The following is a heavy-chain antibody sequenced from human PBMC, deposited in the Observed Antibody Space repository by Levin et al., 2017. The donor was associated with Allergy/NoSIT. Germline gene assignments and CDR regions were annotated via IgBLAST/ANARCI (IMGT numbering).Heavy chain of an antibody. J-gene: IGHJ6*03. CDR2: ISGSGGST. V-gene: IGHV3-23*01. CDR3: AKCAGPYYLYYYMDV. CDR1: GFTFSNYA. Sequence: GESLKISCAASGFTFSNYAMTWVRQAPGEGLEWVSAISGSGGSTYYADSVKGRFTISRDNSKNTMSLQMNSLRAEDTAVYYCAKCAGPYYLYYYMDVWGKGTTVTVSS.